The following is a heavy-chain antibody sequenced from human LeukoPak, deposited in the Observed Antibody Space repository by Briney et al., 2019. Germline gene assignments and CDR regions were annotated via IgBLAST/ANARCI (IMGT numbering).Heavy chain of an antibody. V-gene: IGHV3-21*01. Sequence: GGSLGLSCAASGFTFSSYSMNWVRQAPGKGLEWVSSISSSSSYIYYADSVKGRFTISRDNAKNSLYLQMNSLRAEDTAVYYCASLSVRYSDYWGQGTLVTVSS. CDR1: GFTFSSYS. CDR3: ASLSVRYSDY. CDR2: ISSSSSYI. D-gene: IGHD3-9*01. J-gene: IGHJ4*02.